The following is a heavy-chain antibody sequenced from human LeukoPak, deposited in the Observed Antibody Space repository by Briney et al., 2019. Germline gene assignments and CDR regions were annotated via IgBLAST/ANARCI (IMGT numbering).Heavy chain of an antibody. D-gene: IGHD3-10*01. CDR3: ARGAGWFGELPHFDY. Sequence: ASVKVSCKASGYTFTSYGISWVRQAPGQGLEWMGWISAYNGNTNYAQKLQGRVTMTTDTSTSTAYMELRNLRSDDTAVYYCARGAGWFGELPHFDYWGQGTLVTVSS. CDR1: GYTFTSYG. CDR2: ISAYNGNT. J-gene: IGHJ4*02. V-gene: IGHV1-18*01.